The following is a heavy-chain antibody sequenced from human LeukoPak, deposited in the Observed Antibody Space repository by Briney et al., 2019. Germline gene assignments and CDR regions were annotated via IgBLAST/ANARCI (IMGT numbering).Heavy chain of an antibody. V-gene: IGHV1-69*13. D-gene: IGHD1-26*01. Sequence: WASVKVSCKASGGTFSSYAISWVRQAPGQGLEWMGGIIPIFGTANYAQKFQGRVTITADESTSTAYMELSSLRSEGTAVYYCARVTGVVGAQYYFDYWGQGTLVTVSS. J-gene: IGHJ4*02. CDR3: ARVTGVVGAQYYFDY. CDR1: GGTFSSYA. CDR2: IIPIFGTA.